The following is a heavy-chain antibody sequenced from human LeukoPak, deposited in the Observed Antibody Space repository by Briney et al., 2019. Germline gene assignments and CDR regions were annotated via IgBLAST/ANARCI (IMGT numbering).Heavy chain of an antibody. CDR3: ARPGAVAGHYYYTDV. J-gene: IGHJ6*03. CDR1: GGSISSSSYY. CDR2: IYYSGST. V-gene: IGHV4-39*01. D-gene: IGHD6-19*01. Sequence: PSETLSLTCTVSGGSISSSSYYWGWIRQPPGKGLEWIGSIYYSGSTYYNPSLKSRVTISVDTSKNQFSLKLSSVTAADTAVYYCARPGAVAGHYYYTDVWGKGTTVTVSS.